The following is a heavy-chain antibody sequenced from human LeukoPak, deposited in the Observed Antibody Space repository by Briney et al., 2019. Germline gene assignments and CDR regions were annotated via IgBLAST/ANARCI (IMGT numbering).Heavy chain of an antibody. V-gene: IGHV4-4*07. D-gene: IGHD3-10*01. CDR1: GGSISSYH. J-gene: IGHJ3*02. Sequence: SETLSLTCTVSGGSISSYHWSWIRQPAGKGLEWIGRIYTSGSTNYNPSLKSRVTMSVDTSKNQFSLKLSSVTAADTAVYYCARVYNIPFSSGIYAFDIWGQGTMVTVSS. CDR2: IYTSGST. CDR3: ARVYNIPFSSGIYAFDI.